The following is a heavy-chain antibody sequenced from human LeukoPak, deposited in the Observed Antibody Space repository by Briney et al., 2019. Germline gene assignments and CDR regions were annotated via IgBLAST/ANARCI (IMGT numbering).Heavy chain of an antibody. Sequence: GGSLRLSCAASAFTFSSYWMHWVRQAPGKGLVWVSRINSDGSSTSYADSVKGRFTISRDNAKNTLYLQMNSLRAEDTAMYYCARGSDCSGGSCYSYWYFDLWGRGTLVTVSS. V-gene: IGHV3-74*01. CDR2: INSDGSST. J-gene: IGHJ2*01. D-gene: IGHD2-15*01. CDR1: AFTFSSYW. CDR3: ARGSDCSGGSCYSYWYFDL.